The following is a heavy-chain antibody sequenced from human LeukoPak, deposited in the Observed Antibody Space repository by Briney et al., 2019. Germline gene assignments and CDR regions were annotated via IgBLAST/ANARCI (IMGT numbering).Heavy chain of an antibody. CDR2: IYYSGST. D-gene: IGHD2-15*01. CDR3: ARHGYCSGGSCYDY. Sequence: PSETLSLTCTVSGGSISSYYWSWIRQPPGKGLEWIGYIYYSGSTNYNPSLKSRVTISVDTSKNQSSLKLSSVTAADTAVYYCARHGYCSGGSCYDYWGQGTLVTVSS. CDR1: GGSISSYY. V-gene: IGHV4-59*08. J-gene: IGHJ4*02.